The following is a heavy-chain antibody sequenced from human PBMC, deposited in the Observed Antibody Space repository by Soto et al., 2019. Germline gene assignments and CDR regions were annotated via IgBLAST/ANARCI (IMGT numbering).Heavy chain of an antibody. V-gene: IGHV3-7*01. D-gene: IGHD6-19*01. Sequence: GGSLRLSCAASGFTFSSYWMSWVRQAPGKGLEWVANIKQDGSEKYYVDSVKGRFTISRDNAKNSLYLQMNSLRAEDTAVYYCARPLRSIAVAGTVYDYWGQGTLVTVSS. CDR1: GFTFSSYW. CDR3: ARPLRSIAVAGTVYDY. CDR2: IKQDGSEK. J-gene: IGHJ4*02.